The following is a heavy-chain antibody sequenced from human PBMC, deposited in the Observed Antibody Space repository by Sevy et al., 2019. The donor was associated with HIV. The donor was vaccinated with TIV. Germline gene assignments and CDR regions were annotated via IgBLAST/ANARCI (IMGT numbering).Heavy chain of an antibody. D-gene: IGHD6-19*01. CDR1: GASISSSGYY. J-gene: IGHJ4*02. CDR3: AGPTLTYSSGWSYYDS. CDR2: INYSGST. V-gene: IGHV4-39*01. Sequence: SETLSLTCTVSGASISSSGYYWGWIRRPPRKGLEWIASINYSGSTFYNPSLKSRVTISSDTSKNQFSLKLNSVTAADTAIYYCAGPTLTYSSGWSYYDSWGQGTVVTVSS.